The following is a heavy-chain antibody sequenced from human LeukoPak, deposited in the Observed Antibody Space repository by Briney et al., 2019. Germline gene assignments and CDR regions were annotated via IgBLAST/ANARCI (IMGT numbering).Heavy chain of an antibody. CDR1: GFTFSSYG. D-gene: IGHD3-22*01. CDR3: AEENYYDSSSYPDN. J-gene: IGHJ4*02. V-gene: IGHV3-30*18. CDR2: ISHDGSNK. Sequence: GGSLCRSCAASGFTFSSYGMHWVRQAPGKGLEWVAVISHDGSNKYYADSVKGRFTISRDNSRNTPYLQMNSLRAEDTAVYYCAEENYYDSSSYPDNWGQVTLVTVSS.